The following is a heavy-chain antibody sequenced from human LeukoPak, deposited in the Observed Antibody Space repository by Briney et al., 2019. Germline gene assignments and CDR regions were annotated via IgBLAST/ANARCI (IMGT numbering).Heavy chain of an antibody. V-gene: IGHV3-21*01. D-gene: IGHD1-1*01. Sequence: GGSLRLSCAASGFTFSSYSMNWVRQAPGTGLEWVSSISSSSSYIYYADSVKGRFTISRDNAKNSLYLQMNSLRAEDTAVYYCARDLYNWNAFNWFDPWGQGTLVTVSS. CDR3: ARDLYNWNAFNWFDP. CDR2: ISSSSSYI. J-gene: IGHJ5*02. CDR1: GFTFSSYS.